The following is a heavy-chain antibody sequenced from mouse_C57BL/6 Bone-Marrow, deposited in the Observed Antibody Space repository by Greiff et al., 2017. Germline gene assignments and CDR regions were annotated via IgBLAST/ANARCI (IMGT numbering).Heavy chain of an antibody. CDR1: GYTFTDYE. D-gene: IGHD4-1*01. V-gene: IGHV1-15*01. CDR3: TRGLTGTYYYAMDY. Sequence: VQLQQSGAELVRPGASVTLSCKASGYTFTDYEMHWVKQTPVHGLEWIGAIDPETGGTAYNQKFKGKAILTADKSSSTAYMELRSLTSEDSAVYYCTRGLTGTYYYAMDYWGQGTSVTVSS. CDR2: IDPETGGT. J-gene: IGHJ4*01.